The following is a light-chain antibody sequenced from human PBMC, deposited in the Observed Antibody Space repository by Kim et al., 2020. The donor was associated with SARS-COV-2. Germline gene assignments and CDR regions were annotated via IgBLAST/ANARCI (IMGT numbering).Light chain of an antibody. CDR1: SSNIGAGYD. J-gene: IGLJ1*01. CDR3: QSYDSSLSGSGV. Sequence: QSVLTQPPSVSGATGQRVTISCTGSSSNIGAGYDVHWYQQLPGTAPKLLIYGNSNRPSGVPDRFSGSKSGTSASLAITGLQAEDEADYYCQSYDSSLSGSGVFGTGTKVTVL. CDR2: GNS. V-gene: IGLV1-40*01.